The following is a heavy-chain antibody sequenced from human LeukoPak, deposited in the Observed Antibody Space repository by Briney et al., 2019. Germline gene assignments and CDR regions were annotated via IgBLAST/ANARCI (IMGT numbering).Heavy chain of an antibody. D-gene: IGHD6-13*01. J-gene: IGHJ4*02. V-gene: IGHV3-33*08. CDR3: ASASYSTSWYWGEGIDY. CDR1: GFTFSFYW. CDR2: IWYDGSNR. Sequence: GGSLRLSCEASGFTFSFYWMHWVRQAPGKGLEWVAVIWYDGSNRFYADSVKGRFTISRDNSKNTLYLQMNSLRAEDTAVYYCASASYSTSWYWGEGIDYWGQGTLVTVSS.